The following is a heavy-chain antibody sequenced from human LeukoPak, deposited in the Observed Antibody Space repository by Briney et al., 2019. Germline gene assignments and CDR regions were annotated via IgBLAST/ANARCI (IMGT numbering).Heavy chain of an antibody. CDR1: GYTFTGYY. CDR3: ARWDQYNYGFHLFDP. CDR2: INPNSGGT. V-gene: IGHV1-2*02. Sequence: GASVKVSCKASGYTFTGYYMHWVRQAPGQGLEWMGWINPNSGGTNYAQKFQGRVTMTRDTSITTAYMELSSLRSDDTAVYYCARWDQYNYGFHLFDPWGQGTLVTVSS. J-gene: IGHJ5*02. D-gene: IGHD5-18*01.